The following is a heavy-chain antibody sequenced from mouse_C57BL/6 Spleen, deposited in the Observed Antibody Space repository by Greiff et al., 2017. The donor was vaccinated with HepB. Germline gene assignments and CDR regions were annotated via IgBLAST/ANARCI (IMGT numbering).Heavy chain of an antibody. CDR3: ARYMRSNYFAY. CDR2: IRNKANGYTT. D-gene: IGHD2-5*01. CDR1: GFTFTDYY. Sequence: EVQVVESGGGLVQPGGSLSLSCAASGFTFTDYYMSWVRQPPGKALEWLGFIRNKANGYTTEYSASVKGRFTISRDNSQSILYLQMNALRAEDSATYYCARYMRSNYFAYWGQGTLVTVSA. V-gene: IGHV7-3*01. J-gene: IGHJ3*01.